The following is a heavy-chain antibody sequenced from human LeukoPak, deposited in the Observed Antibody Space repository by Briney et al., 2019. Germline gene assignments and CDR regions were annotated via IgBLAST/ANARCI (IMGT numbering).Heavy chain of an antibody. D-gene: IGHD3-22*01. V-gene: IGHV4-59*01. Sequence: SETLSLTCTVSGGSISSYYWSLIRQPPGKGLEWIGHIYYSGSTNYNPSLKSRVTISVDTSKNQFSLKLSSVTAADTAVYYCARDYYDSSGYYSFDYWGQGTLVTVSS. CDR2: IYYSGST. CDR3: ARDYYDSSGYYSFDY. CDR1: GGSISSYY. J-gene: IGHJ4*02.